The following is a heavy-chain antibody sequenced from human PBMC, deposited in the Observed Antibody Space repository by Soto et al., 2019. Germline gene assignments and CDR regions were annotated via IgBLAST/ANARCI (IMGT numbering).Heavy chain of an antibody. CDR1: GFTFSSYS. V-gene: IGHV3-48*01. J-gene: IGHJ4*02. CDR2: ISSSSSTI. CDR3: ARTPTLLSLDY. Sequence: SLRLSCAASGFTFSSYSMNWVRQAPGKGLEWVSYISSSSSTIYYADSVKGRFTISRDNAKNSLYLQMNSLRAEDTAVYYCARTPTLLSLDYWGQGTLVTVSS. D-gene: IGHD2-15*01.